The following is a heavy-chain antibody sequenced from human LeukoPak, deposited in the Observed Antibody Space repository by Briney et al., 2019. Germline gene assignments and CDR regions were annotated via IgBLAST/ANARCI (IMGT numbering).Heavy chain of an antibody. CDR1: GFTFSSYA. CDR2: IASDGRDK. J-gene: IGHJ4*02. CDR3: ARDFSIGAADYYFDY. D-gene: IGHD6-13*01. V-gene: IGHV3-30*03. Sequence: GGSLRLSCSASGFTFSSYALHWVRQAPGKGLEWVAVIASDGRDKQYADSVKGRFTISRDNSMNTLYLQMDSLRAEDTAVFYCARDFSIGAADYYFDYWGQGTLVTVYS.